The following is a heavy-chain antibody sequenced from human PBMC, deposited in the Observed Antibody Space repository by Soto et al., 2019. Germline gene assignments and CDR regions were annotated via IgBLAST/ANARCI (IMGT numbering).Heavy chain of an antibody. J-gene: IGHJ6*02. Sequence: QVQLVESEGGGVQPGMSLRLSCAASGFTFSSYAMHWVRQTPGKGLEWLPVISYDGSNKYYADPVKGQFTISRANYKNTLYLQRNSLRADDTAVYYCARDLATIIVGATTDYYYYGMDVCGQGSTVTVSS. D-gene: IGHD1-26*01. CDR1: GFTFSSYA. CDR3: ARDLATIIVGATTDYYYYGMDV. CDR2: ISYDGSNK. V-gene: IGHV3-30-3*01.